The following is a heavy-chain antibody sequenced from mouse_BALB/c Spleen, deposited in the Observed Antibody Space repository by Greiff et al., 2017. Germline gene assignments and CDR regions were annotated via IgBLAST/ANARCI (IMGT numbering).Heavy chain of an antibody. CDR2: ISSGSSTI. CDR1: GFTFSSFG. J-gene: IGHJ4*01. V-gene: IGHV5-17*02. D-gene: IGHD1-1*01. Sequence: EVMLVESGGGLVQPGGSRKLSCAASGFTFSSFGMHWVRQAPEKGLEWVAYISSGSSTIYYADTVKGRFTISRDNPKNTLFLQMTSLRSEDTAMYYCAGSSNAMDYWGQGTSVTVSS. CDR3: AGSSNAMDY.